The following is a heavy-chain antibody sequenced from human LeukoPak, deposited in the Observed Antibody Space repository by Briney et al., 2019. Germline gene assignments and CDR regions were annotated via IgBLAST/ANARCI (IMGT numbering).Heavy chain of an antibody. Sequence: GGSLRLSCAASGFTFSSYEMNWVRQAPGKGLEWVSYISSFGSTIYYADSVKGRFTISRDNAKNSLYLQMNSLRAEDTAVYYCAGSAYYRDFDYWGQGTLVAVSS. V-gene: IGHV3-48*03. CDR1: GFTFSSYE. CDR2: ISSFGSTI. J-gene: IGHJ4*02. D-gene: IGHD3-22*01. CDR3: AGSAYYRDFDY.